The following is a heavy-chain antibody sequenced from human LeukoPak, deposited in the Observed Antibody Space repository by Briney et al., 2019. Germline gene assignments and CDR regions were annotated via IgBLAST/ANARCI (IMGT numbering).Heavy chain of an antibody. V-gene: IGHV3-53*01. Sequence: GGSLRLSCAASGFTFSNAWMNWVRQAPGKGLEWVSVIYSGGSTYYADSVKGRFTISRDNSKNTLYLQMNSLRAEDTAVYYCARDKGTDLEAFDIWGQGTMVTVSS. D-gene: IGHD1-1*01. CDR2: IYSGGST. CDR3: ARDKGTDLEAFDI. J-gene: IGHJ3*02. CDR1: GFTFSNAW.